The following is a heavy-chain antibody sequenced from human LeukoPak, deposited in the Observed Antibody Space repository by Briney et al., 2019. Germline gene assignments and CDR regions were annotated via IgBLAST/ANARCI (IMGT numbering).Heavy chain of an antibody. V-gene: IGHV4-31*03. CDR1: GGSISSGGYY. D-gene: IGHD6-6*01. Sequence: SETLSLTCTVSGGSISSGGYYWSWIRQHPGKGLEWIGYIYYSGSTYYNPSLKSRVTISVDTSKNQFSLKLSSVTAADTAVYYCAGWLGGSSSHYFDYWGQGTLVTVSS. CDR2: IYYSGST. J-gene: IGHJ4*02. CDR3: AGWLGGSSSHYFDY.